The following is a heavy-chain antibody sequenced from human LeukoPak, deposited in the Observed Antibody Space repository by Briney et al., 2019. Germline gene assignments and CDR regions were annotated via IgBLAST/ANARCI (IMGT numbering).Heavy chain of an antibody. V-gene: IGHV4-34*01. J-gene: IGHJ6*03. CDR2: INHSGST. CDR3: AKLPATNYYYMDV. CDR1: GGSFSGYY. D-gene: IGHD1-7*01. Sequence: SETLSLTCAVYGGSFSGYYWSWIRQPPGKGLEWIGEINHSGSTNYNPSLKSRVTISVDTSKNQFSLKLSSVTAADTAVYYCAKLPATNYYYMDVWGKGTTVTVSS.